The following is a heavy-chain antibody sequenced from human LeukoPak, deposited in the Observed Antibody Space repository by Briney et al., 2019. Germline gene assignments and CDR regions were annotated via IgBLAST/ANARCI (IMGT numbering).Heavy chain of an antibody. CDR1: GFTFSSYA. V-gene: IGHV3-23*01. CDR2: ISGSGGST. D-gene: IGHD3-3*01. CDR3: ANQHYDFWSGTLRANFDY. Sequence: GGSLRLSCAASGFTFSSYAMSWVRQAQGKGLEWVSAISGSGGSTYYADSVKGGFTISRDNSKNTLYLQMNSLRAEDTAVYYCANQHYDFWSGTLRANFDYWGQGTLVTVSS. J-gene: IGHJ4*02.